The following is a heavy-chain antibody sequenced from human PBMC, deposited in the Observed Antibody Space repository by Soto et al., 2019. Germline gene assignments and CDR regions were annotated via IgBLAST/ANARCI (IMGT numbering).Heavy chain of an antibody. J-gene: IGHJ4*02. CDR1: GYTFTTYG. V-gene: IGHV1-18*01. CDR2: ITAYNGNT. Sequence: QVQLVQSGAEVKKPGASVKVSCKASGYTFTTYGISWVRQAPGQGLEWMGWITAYNGNTNYAPKLQGRGTMTTDTSTSTAYMELRSLSSDDTAVYYCARGWFGEFVHYFDYWGQGTLVTVSS. CDR3: ARGWFGEFVHYFDY. D-gene: IGHD3-10*01.